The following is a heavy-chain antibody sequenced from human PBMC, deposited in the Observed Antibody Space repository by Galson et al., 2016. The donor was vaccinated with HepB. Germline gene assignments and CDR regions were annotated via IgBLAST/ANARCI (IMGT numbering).Heavy chain of an antibody. CDR2: INAGNGNT. CDR3: ARGPGNYYFDY. V-gene: IGHV1-3*01. D-gene: IGHD1-7*01. J-gene: IGHJ4*02. Sequence: SVKVSCKASGYTLTSYAMHWVRQAPGQRLEWMGWINAGNGNTKYSQKFQGRVTITRDTSASTAYMKLSSLRSEDTAVYYCARGPGNYYFDYWGQGTLVTVSS. CDR1: GYTLTSYA.